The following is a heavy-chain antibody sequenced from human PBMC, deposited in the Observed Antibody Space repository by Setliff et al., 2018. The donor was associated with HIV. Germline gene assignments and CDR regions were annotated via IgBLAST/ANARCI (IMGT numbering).Heavy chain of an antibody. V-gene: IGHV3-7*01. J-gene: IGHJ4*02. CDR1: GFTFSDYW. Sequence: GGSLRLSCAASGFTFSDYWMSWVRQAPGKGLEWVANIKQDGSKKNYVDSVKGRFTISRDNAKNSLHLQMNSLTVEDTAVYYCTRGGTTSWNYWGQGTLVT. D-gene: IGHD4-17*01. CDR2: IKQDGSKK. CDR3: TRGGTTSWNY.